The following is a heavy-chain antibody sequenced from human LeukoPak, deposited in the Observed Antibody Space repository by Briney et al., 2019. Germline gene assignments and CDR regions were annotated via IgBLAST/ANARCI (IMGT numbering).Heavy chain of an antibody. CDR2: IYYSGST. CDR3: ARGNYYDSSGYYFNHWFDP. J-gene: IGHJ5*02. Sequence: SETLSLTCTEPGGSISSSSYYWGWIRQPPGKGLEWLASIYYSGSTYYNPSLKSRVTISVDTPKNQFSLKLSSVTAADTAVYYCARGNYYDSSGYYFNHWFDPWGQGTLVTVSS. D-gene: IGHD3-22*01. CDR1: GGSISSSSYY. V-gene: IGHV4-39*01.